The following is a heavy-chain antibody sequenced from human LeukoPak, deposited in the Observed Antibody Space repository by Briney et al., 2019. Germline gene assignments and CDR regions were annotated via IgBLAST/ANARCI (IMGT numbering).Heavy chain of an antibody. CDR3: ARRYSSSWYFDY. D-gene: IGHD6-13*01. CDR1: GYSISSGYY. Sequence: SSETLSLTCTVSGYSISSGYYWGWIRQPPGKGLEWIGSIYHSGSTYYNPSLKSRVTISVDTSKNQFSLKLSSVTAADTAVYYCARRYSSSWYFDYWGQGTLVTVSS. CDR2: IYHSGST. J-gene: IGHJ4*02. V-gene: IGHV4-38-2*02.